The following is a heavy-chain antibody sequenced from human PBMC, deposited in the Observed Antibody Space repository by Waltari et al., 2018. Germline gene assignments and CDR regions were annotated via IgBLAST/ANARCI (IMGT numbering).Heavy chain of an antibody. CDR1: GGSIINTPYS. V-gene: IGHV4-39*02. Sequence: QLQLQASGPGLVKPSETLSLTCTVSGGSIINTPYSWGCIRQPPGKGLEWIGSIFYRGRTHYNPSLKRRVTMSVDTSKNQFSLKLSSVTAADTARYYCARDYDSSGYYYDYWGQGVLVTVSS. D-gene: IGHD3-22*01. CDR3: ARDYDSSGYYYDY. J-gene: IGHJ4*02. CDR2: IFYRGRT.